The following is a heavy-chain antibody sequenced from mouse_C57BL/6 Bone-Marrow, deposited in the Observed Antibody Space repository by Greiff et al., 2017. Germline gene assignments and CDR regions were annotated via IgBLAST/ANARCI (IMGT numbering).Heavy chain of an antibody. V-gene: IGHV5-17*01. J-gene: IGHJ1*03. D-gene: IGHD1-1*01. Sequence: EVQLVESGGGLVKPGGSLKLSCAASGFTFSDYGMHWVRQAPEKGLEWVAYISSGSSTIYYADTVKGRFTISRDNAKNTLFLQMTSLRSEDTAMYYCARQRVVATWYFDVWGTGTTVTVSS. CDR2: ISSGSSTI. CDR3: ARQRVVATWYFDV. CDR1: GFTFSDYG.